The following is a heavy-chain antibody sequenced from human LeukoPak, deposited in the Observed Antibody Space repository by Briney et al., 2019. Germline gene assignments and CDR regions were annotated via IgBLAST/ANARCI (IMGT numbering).Heavy chain of an antibody. CDR1: GYTFTSYG. J-gene: IGHJ4*02. Sequence: GASVKVSCKASGYTFTSYGISWVRQAPGQGLEWMGWINPNSGVTNYAQNFQGRVTMTRDTSISTAYMELIRLTSDDTAVYYCARETDLRGTYFDYRGQGTLVTVSS. V-gene: IGHV1-2*02. CDR3: ARETDLRGTYFDY. CDR2: INPNSGVT. D-gene: IGHD5-12*01.